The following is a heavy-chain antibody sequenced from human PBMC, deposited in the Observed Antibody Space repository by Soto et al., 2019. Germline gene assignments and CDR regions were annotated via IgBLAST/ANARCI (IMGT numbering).Heavy chain of an antibody. CDR2: ISNSFSDGNT. CDR3: AKETGVSGWYFIFDH. V-gene: IGHV3-23*01. CDR1: GFTFSNYA. D-gene: IGHD6-19*01. Sequence: PGGSLRLSCAASGFTFSNYAMDWVRQAPGKGLEWVAAISNSFSDGNTHYADSVKGRFTISRDNDKNTVFLEMNSLRAEDAAVYYCAKETGVSGWYFIFDHWGQGTLVTVSS. J-gene: IGHJ4*02.